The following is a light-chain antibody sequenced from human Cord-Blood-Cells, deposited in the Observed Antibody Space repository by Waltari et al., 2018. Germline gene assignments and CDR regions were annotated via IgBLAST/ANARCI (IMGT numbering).Light chain of an antibody. V-gene: IGKV3-15*01. J-gene: IGKJ2*01. CDR2: GAS. CDR3: QQYNNWPDT. CDR1: QSVGSN. Sequence: EIVMTQSPATLSVSPGERATLYCRASQSVGSNLAWYQHKPGQAPRLLIYGASTRATGIPARFSGSGSGTEFTLTISSLQSEDFAVYYCQQYNNWPDTFGQGTKLEIK.